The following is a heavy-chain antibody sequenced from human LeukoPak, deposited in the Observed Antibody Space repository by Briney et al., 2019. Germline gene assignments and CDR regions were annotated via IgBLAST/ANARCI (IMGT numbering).Heavy chain of an antibody. V-gene: IGHV3-30*02. D-gene: IGHD6-13*01. J-gene: IGHJ6*03. CDR1: GFTFSNYG. CDR2: IPYDGSNE. Sequence: PGGSLRPSCAASGFTFSNYGMHWVRQAPGKGLEWVAFIPYDGSNEYYADSVKGRFTISRDNSKNTLYLEMNSLRAEDTAMYYCAKDRGIAAAYYFMDVWGKGTTVTVSS. CDR3: AKDRGIAAAYYFMDV.